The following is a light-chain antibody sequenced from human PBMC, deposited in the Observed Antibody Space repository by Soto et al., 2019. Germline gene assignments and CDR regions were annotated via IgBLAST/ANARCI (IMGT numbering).Light chain of an antibody. V-gene: IGKV3D-20*02. CDR2: GAS. J-gene: IGKJ5*01. CDR1: PSVSGSN. Sequence: EIVLTQSPGTLSLSPGERATLSCRASPSVSGSNLAWYQQKPGQAPRLVIYGASSRATGIPDRFSGSGSGTDFTLTISRLEPEDFAVYYCQQRSDWPIITFGQGTRLEIK. CDR3: QQRSDWPIIT.